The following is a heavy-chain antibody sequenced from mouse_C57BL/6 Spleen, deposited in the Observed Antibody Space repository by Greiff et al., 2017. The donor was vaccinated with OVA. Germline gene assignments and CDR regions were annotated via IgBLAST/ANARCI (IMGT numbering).Heavy chain of an antibody. D-gene: IGHD3-2*02. CDR1: GYAFTNYL. J-gene: IGHJ2*01. Sequence: VQLQQSGAELVRPGTSVKVSCKASGYAFTNYLIEWVKQRPGQGLEWIGVINPGSGGTNYNEKFKGKATLTADKSSSTAYMQLSSLTSEDSAVYFCASSEGYYFDYWGQGTTLTVSS. V-gene: IGHV1-54*01. CDR3: ASSEGYYFDY. CDR2: INPGSGGT.